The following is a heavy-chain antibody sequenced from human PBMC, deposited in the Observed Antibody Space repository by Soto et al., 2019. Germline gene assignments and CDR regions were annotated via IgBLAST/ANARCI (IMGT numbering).Heavy chain of an antibody. Sequence: WASVKVSCKASGYTFTSYGISWVRQAPGQGLEWMGWISAYNGNTNYAQKLQGRVTMTTDTSTSTAYMELRSLRSDDTAVYYCARGPTSGSYYFWFDPWGQGTLVTVSS. CDR1: GYTFTSYG. CDR2: ISAYNGNT. V-gene: IGHV1-18*01. CDR3: ARGPTSGSYYFWFDP. D-gene: IGHD1-26*01. J-gene: IGHJ5*02.